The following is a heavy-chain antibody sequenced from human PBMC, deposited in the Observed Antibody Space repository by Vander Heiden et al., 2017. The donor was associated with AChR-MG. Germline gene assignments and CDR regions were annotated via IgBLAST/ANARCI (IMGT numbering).Heavy chain of an antibody. CDR2: LIPILGIA. V-gene: IGHV1-69*02. Sequence: QVPLVQSGAEVKKPGSSVQVSCKASGGTFTNYIITWVRPVPGQGLEWVGRLIPILGIANYAQKFQDRVTITADKSTTSAYMELSSLTSEDTAVYYCARRDSGYEYNWLDPWGQGTLVTVSS. D-gene: IGHD5-12*01. CDR3: ARRDSGYEYNWLDP. CDR1: GGTFTNYI. J-gene: IGHJ5*02.